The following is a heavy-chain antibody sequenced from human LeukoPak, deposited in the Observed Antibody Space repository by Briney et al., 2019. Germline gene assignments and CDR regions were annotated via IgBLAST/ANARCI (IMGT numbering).Heavy chain of an antibody. V-gene: IGHV4-59*01. CDR2: IYYSGST. J-gene: IGHJ6*02. Sequence: PSETLSLTCTVSGGSISSYYWSWIRQPPGKGLEWIGYIYYSGSTNYNPSLKSRVTISVDTSKNQFSLKLSSVTAADTAAYYCAGGFLEWFTYYYYGMDVWGQGTTVTVSS. D-gene: IGHD3-3*01. CDR1: GGSISSYY. CDR3: AGGFLEWFTYYYYGMDV.